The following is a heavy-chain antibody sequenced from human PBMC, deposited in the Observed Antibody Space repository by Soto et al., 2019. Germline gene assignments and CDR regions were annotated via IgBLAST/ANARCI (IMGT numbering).Heavy chain of an antibody. V-gene: IGHV3-73*01. CDR2: IRSKANSYAT. J-gene: IGHJ6*02. CDR3: TRRYDFWSGPYYYYYGMDV. D-gene: IGHD3-3*01. Sequence: PGGSLRLSCAASGFTFSGSAMHWVRQASGKGLEWVGRIRSKANSYATAYAASVKGRFTISRDDSKNTAYLQMNSLKTEDTAVYYCTRRYDFWSGPYYYYYGMDVWGQGTTVTVSS. CDR1: GFTFSGSA.